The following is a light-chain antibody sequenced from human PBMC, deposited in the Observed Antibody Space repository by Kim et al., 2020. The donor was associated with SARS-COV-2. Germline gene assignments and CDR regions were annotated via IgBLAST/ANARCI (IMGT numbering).Light chain of an antibody. CDR3: QQYYNTPYT. CDR1: QSVLYSSNNKNY. J-gene: IGKJ2*01. CDR2: WAS. Sequence: DIVMTQSPDSLAVSLGERATINCKSSQSVLYSSNNKNYLAWYQQKPGQPPKLLIYWASTRESGVPDRFSGSGSGTDFTLTISSLQAEDVAVYYCQQYYNTPYTFGQRTKLEI. V-gene: IGKV4-1*01.